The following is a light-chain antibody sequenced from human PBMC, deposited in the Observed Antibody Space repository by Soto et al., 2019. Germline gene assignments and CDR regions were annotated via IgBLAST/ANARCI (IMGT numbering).Light chain of an antibody. CDR2: DAS. V-gene: IGKV1-5*01. CDR3: QQYNSYYS. Sequence: DSQMTQSPSTLSASVGDTVIITCRASQSISAWVAWYQQKPGKAPKLLMNDASSLESGVPSRFSGSGSGTEFTLTISSLQPDDLGTYYCQQYNSYYSFGQGTKLEIK. CDR1: QSISAW. J-gene: IGKJ2*03.